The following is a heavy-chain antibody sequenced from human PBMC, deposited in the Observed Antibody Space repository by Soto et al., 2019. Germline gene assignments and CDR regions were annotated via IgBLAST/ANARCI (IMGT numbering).Heavy chain of an antibody. Sequence: SETLSLTCTVSGGSISSYYWSWIRQPPGKGLEWIGYIYYSGSTNYNPSLKSRVTISVDTSKNQFSLKLSSVTAADTAVYYCASQVVPAAKEKLLTYYFDYWGQGTLVTVSS. CDR3: ASQVVPAAKEKLLTYYFDY. CDR1: GGSISSYY. CDR2: IYYSGST. V-gene: IGHV4-59*08. J-gene: IGHJ4*02. D-gene: IGHD2-2*01.